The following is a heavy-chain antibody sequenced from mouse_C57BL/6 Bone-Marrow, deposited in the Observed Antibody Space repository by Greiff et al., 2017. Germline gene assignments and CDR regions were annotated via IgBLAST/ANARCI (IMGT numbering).Heavy chain of an antibody. CDR3: ARGGNYPACFAY. Sequence: VQLQQPGAELVRPGTSVKLSCKASGYTFTSYWMNWVKQRPGQGLEWIGVIDPSTGYTNYNQKFKGKATLTVDTSSSTAYMQLSSLTSDDSAVYYCARGGNYPACFAYWGQGTLVTVSA. V-gene: IGHV1-59*01. CDR2: IDPSTGYT. CDR1: GYTFTSYW. D-gene: IGHD2-1*01. J-gene: IGHJ3*01.